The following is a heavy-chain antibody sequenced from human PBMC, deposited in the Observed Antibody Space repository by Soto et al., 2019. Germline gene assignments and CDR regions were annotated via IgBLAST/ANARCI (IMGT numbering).Heavy chain of an antibody. Sequence: QVQLQESGPGLVKPAQTLSLTGTVSGGSISSGGYYWSWIRQHPGKGLEWIGYTYYSGTTYYNPSLKSRVSISVELSKNQFSLKLSSVTAADTAVYSCARTSSSSISAVVKSYYYYYDMDVWGQGTTVTVSS. CDR1: GGSISSGGYY. CDR2: TYYSGTT. CDR3: ARTSSSSISAVVKSYYYYYDMDV. J-gene: IGHJ6*02. D-gene: IGHD2-21*01. V-gene: IGHV4-31*03.